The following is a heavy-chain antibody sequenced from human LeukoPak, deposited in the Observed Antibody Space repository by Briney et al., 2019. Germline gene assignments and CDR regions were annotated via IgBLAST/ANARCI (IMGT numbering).Heavy chain of an antibody. CDR3: AKDISGSYFSYFDY. CDR1: GFTFDDYA. V-gene: IGHV3-9*03. CDR2: ISWNSGSI. D-gene: IGHD1-26*01. J-gene: IGHJ4*02. Sequence: GRSLRLSCAASGFTFDDYAMQWVRQAPGKGLEWVSGISWNSGSIGYADSVKGRFTLSSDNAKNSLYLQMNSLRAEDMALYYCAKDISGSYFSYFDYWGQGTLVTVSS.